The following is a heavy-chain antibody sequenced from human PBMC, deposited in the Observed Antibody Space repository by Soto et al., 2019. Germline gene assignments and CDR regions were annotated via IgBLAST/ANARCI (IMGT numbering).Heavy chain of an antibody. CDR2: ISNSGSYI. J-gene: IGHJ4*02. V-gene: IGHV3-21*01. CDR1: GFTFSSYA. D-gene: IGHD2-21*01. CDR3: AIVMSCFICSQAADYLDI. Sequence: PGGPLRLSCAASGFTFSSYAMTWVRQSPGKGLAWASSISNSGSYIYYADSLKGRLTLSRVHFRSSLDRQMNSLMAEDSAVDYCAIVMSCFICSQAADYLDIWGQRVLVTISS.